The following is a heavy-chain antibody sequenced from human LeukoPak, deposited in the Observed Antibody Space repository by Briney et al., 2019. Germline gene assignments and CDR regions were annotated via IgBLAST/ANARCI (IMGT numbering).Heavy chain of an antibody. CDR3: ARGLYYDFWSGYSLYYYYYYMDV. V-gene: IGHV1-8*03. CDR1: GDTFTSYD. Sequence: ASVKVSCKASGDTFTSYDINWVRQATGQGLEWMGWMNPNSGNTGYAQKFQGRVTITRNTSISTAYMELSSLRSEDTAVYYCARGLYYDFWSGYSLYYYYYYMDVWGKGTTVTVSS. CDR2: MNPNSGNT. J-gene: IGHJ6*03. D-gene: IGHD3-3*01.